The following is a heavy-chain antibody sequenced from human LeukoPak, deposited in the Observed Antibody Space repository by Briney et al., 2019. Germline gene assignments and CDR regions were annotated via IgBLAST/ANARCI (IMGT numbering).Heavy chain of an antibody. D-gene: IGHD2-2*01. V-gene: IGHV1-46*01. CDR1: GYTLTSYY. CDR3: ARGKAVPAAPGLSWFDP. CDR2: INPSGGST. J-gene: IGHJ5*02. Sequence: ASVKVSCKAPGYTLTSYYMHWVRQAPGQGLEWMGIINPSGGSTSYAQKFQGRVTMTRDMSTSTVYMELSSLRSEDTAVYYCARGKAVPAAPGLSWFDPWGQGTLVTVSS.